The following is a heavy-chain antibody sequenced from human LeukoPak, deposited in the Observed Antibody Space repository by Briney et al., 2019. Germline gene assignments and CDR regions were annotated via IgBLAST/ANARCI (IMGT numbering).Heavy chain of an antibody. CDR2: MNPNSGNT. Sequence: ASVKVSCKASGYTFTSYDINWVRQATGQGLEWMGWMNPNSGNTGYAQKFQGRVTMTRNTSISTAYMELSSLRSEDTAVDYCARAPWEVLDNFDYWGQGTLVTVSS. J-gene: IGHJ4*02. CDR1: GYTFTSYD. V-gene: IGHV1-8*01. D-gene: IGHD1-26*01. CDR3: ARAPWEVLDNFDY.